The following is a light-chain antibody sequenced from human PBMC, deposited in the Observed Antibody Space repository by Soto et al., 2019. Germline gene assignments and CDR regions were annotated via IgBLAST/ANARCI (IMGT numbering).Light chain of an antibody. CDR3: QQRSNWPSIT. Sequence: EIVLTQSPATLSSSPGETATLSCRASQYVGTRLAWYQHKPGQAPRLLIYYTSNRATGIPDRFSGTGSETDFTLTISRLEPEDFAVYYCQQRSNWPSITFGQGTRLEIK. J-gene: IGKJ5*01. CDR2: YTS. CDR1: QYVGTR. V-gene: IGKV3-11*01.